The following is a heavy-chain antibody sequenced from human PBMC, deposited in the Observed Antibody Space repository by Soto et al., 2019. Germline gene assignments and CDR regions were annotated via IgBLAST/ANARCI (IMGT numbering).Heavy chain of an antibody. CDR3: ARHVAESMIEFDQ. CDR2: IFYVGTT. D-gene: IGHD3-22*01. Sequence: QLQLQESGPGLVKPSETLSLTCTVSGDSIGSSSYYWGWIRQSPGKGLEWIGSIFYVGTTYYNPSLKSRVTISVDTSNSQFSLRLSSVTAADTALYYCARHVAESMIEFDQWGQGTLVTVSS. V-gene: IGHV4-39*01. J-gene: IGHJ4*02. CDR1: GDSIGSSSYY.